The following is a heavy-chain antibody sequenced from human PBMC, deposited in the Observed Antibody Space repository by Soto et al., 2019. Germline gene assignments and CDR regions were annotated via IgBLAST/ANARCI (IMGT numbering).Heavy chain of an antibody. CDR2: IYHSGST. CDR3: ARHVGNYGDWAFEF. D-gene: IGHD3-10*01. CDR1: GGSISSYS. V-gene: IGHV4-59*08. Sequence: SETLSLTCTVSGGSISSYSGSWIRQPPGKGLEWIGYIYHSGSTNDNPSLTSRVTLSVDTSKNQFSLKVSSVTAADTAVYYCARHVGNYGDWAFEFWGPGNLVTV. J-gene: IGHJ4*02.